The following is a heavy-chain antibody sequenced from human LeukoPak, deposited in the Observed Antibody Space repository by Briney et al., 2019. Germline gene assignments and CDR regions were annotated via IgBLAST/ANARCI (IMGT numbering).Heavy chain of an antibody. J-gene: IGHJ4*02. CDR1: GGSISSYY. CDR2: IYYSGST. V-gene: IGHV4-59*01. Sequence: PSETLSLTCTVSGGSISSYYWSWIRQPPGKGLEWIGYIYYSGSTNYNPSLKSRVTISVDTSKNQFSLKLSSVTAADTAVYYCARSGSLKQQLVHYFDYWGQGTLVTVSS. D-gene: IGHD6-13*01. CDR3: ARSGSLKQQLVHYFDY.